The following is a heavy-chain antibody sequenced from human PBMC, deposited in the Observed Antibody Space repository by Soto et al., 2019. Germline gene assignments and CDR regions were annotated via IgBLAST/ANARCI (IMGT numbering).Heavy chain of an antibody. D-gene: IGHD2-2*01. Sequence: QVQLVQSGAEVTKPEASVKVSCKASGYSFTTYNIHWVRQAPGQGLDWMGIVNPRSGSTVYAQRFQGRVTMTGDTSTSTVYMELSSLRSDDTAVYYCARSVVPATMRGWFDPWGQGTLVTVSS. CDR2: VNPRSGST. CDR1: GYSFTTYN. J-gene: IGHJ5*02. V-gene: IGHV1-46*03. CDR3: ARSVVPATMRGWFDP.